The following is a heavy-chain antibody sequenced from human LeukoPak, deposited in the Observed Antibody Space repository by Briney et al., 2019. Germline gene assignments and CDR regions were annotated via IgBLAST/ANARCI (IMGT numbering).Heavy chain of an antibody. CDR1: GFTVSNNY. D-gene: IGHD1-1*01. V-gene: IGHV3-66*01. CDR3: AREEH. CDR2: IHSAGTT. J-gene: IGHJ4*02. Sequence: PGGSLRLSCAASGFTVSNNYMSWVRQAPGKGLEWVSIIHSAGTTYYADSVKGRFTLSRDNSKNTLYLQMNNLRAEDTAVYYCAREEHWGQGTLVTVSS.